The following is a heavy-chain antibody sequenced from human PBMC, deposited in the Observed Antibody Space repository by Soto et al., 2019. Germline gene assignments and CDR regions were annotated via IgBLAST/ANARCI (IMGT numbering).Heavy chain of an antibody. CDR1: GGSISSYY. V-gene: IGHV4-59*01. CDR3: ARDGTGTQPYYYYYGMDV. Sequence: SETLSLTCTVSGGSISSYYWSWIRQPPGKGLEWIGYIYYSGSTNYNPSLKSRVTISVDTSKNQFSLKLSSVTAADTAVYYCARDGTGTQPYYYYYGMDVWGQGTTVTVSS. J-gene: IGHJ6*02. D-gene: IGHD1-1*01. CDR2: IYYSGST.